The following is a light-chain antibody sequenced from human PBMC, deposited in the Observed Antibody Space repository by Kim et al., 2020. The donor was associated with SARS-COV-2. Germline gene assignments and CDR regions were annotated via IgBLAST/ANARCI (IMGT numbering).Light chain of an antibody. CDR3: QQYGSLWT. J-gene: IGKJ1*01. CDR2: GTS. V-gene: IGKV3-20*01. CDR1: QSVNSNS. Sequence: LAPVDRATLSCRASQSVNSNSFAWYQQKPGQAPRLLIYGTSSRATGIPDRFSGSGSETDFTLTITRLEPDDFAVYYCQQYGSLWTFGQGTKVDIK.